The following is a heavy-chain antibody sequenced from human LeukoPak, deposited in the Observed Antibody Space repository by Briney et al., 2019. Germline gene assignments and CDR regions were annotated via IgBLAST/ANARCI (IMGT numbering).Heavy chain of an antibody. V-gene: IGHV3-33*01. Sequence: VRSLRLSCTESLFTSCSYGVHSVRQAPGKGRLWGAVIWNDVSSIYYAYSVDGRFTISRDNTKNTLYLQMNSLRAEDTAVYSCASADHQLPYYFDYWGQGTLVTVSS. CDR1: LFTSCSYG. CDR2: IWNDVSSI. CDR3: ASADHQLPYYFDY. D-gene: IGHD2-2*01. J-gene: IGHJ4*02.